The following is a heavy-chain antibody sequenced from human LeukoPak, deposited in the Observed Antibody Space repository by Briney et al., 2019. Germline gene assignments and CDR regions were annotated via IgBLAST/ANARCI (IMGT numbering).Heavy chain of an antibody. D-gene: IGHD5-18*01. CDR2: INSDGSIT. CDR3: ARDAVDTANAV. CDR1: GFTFTTYW. J-gene: IGHJ6*02. V-gene: IGHV3-74*01. Sequence: GGSLRLSCAASGFTFTTYWMHWVRQAPGKGLVWVSHINSDGSITSYADSVKGRFTISRDNAKITLYLQMNSLRAEDTAVYYCARDAVDTANAVWGQGTTVTVSS.